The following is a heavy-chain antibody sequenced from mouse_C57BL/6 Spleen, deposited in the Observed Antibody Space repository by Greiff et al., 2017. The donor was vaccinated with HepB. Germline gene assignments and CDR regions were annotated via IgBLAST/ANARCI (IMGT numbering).Heavy chain of an antibody. V-gene: IGHV1-59*01. CDR1: GYTFTSYW. D-gene: IGHD6-1*01. Sequence: QVHVKQSGAELVRPGTSVKLSCKASGYTFTSYWMHWVKQRPGQGLEWIGVIDPSDSYTNYNQKFKGKATLTVDTSSSTAYMQLSSLTSEDSAVYYCARSALPRYFDVWGTGTTVTVSS. CDR2: IDPSDSYT. CDR3: ARSALPRYFDV. J-gene: IGHJ1*03.